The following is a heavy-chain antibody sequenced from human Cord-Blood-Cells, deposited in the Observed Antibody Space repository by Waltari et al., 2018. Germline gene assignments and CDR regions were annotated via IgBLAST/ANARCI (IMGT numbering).Heavy chain of an antibody. D-gene: IGHD3-10*01. Sequence: QVQLVQSGAEVKKPGASVKVSCTASGYTFTGYYIHWVRQAPGQGLEWMGWINPNSGGTNYAQKFQGRVTMTRDTSISTAYMELSRLRSDDTAVYYCAREPLYYYGSGSFDYWGQGTLVTVSS. CDR1: GYTFTGYY. J-gene: IGHJ4*02. V-gene: IGHV1-2*02. CDR2: INPNSGGT. CDR3: AREPLYYYGSGSFDY.